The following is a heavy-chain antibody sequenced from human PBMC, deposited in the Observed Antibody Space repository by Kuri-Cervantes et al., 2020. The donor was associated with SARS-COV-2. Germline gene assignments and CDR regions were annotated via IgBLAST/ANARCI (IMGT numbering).Heavy chain of an antibody. D-gene: IGHD6-13*01. J-gene: IGHJ5*02. V-gene: IGHV4-59*05. Sequence: SETLSLTCTVSGGSISSYYWSWIRQPPGKGLEWIGSIYYSARSYYNPSLKSRVNISADTSKNQFSLKLRSVTAADTAVYYCARGRIAAAYNWFDPWGQGTLVTVSS. CDR1: GGSISSYY. CDR2: IYYSARS. CDR3: ARGRIAAAYNWFDP.